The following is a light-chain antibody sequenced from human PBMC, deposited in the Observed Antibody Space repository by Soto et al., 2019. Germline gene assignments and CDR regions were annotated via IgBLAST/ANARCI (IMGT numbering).Light chain of an antibody. CDR3: QRYGCLIT. Sequence: DIQMTQSPSSLSASVGDRVTITCRASQGISNFLAWYQQKPGKVPKLLISAASTLQSGVPSRFRRSRSGTDFTLTIPSLRPVAVASYYWQRYGCLITFGHRTRLEL. J-gene: IGKJ5*01. V-gene: IGKV1-27*01. CDR1: QGISNF. CDR2: AAS.